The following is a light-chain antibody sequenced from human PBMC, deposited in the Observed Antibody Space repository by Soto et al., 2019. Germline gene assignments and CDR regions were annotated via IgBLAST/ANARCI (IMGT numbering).Light chain of an antibody. CDR1: QSLLHSDGNTY. CDR2: KIS. V-gene: IGKV2-24*01. J-gene: IGKJ2*01. CDR3: IQATQYPPYT. Sequence: IVMTQTPLSSPVTLGQPASISCRSSQSLLHSDGNTYLSWLQQRPGQPPRLLIYKISNRLSGVPDRFSGSGAGTDFTLKISRMEADDVGVYYCIQATQYPPYTFGQGTKLEI.